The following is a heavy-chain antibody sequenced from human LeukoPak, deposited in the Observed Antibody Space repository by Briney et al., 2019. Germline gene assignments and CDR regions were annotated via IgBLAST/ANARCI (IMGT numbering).Heavy chain of an antibody. J-gene: IGHJ4*02. V-gene: IGHV3-21*01. CDR3: AREGSSWYAFDY. D-gene: IGHD6-13*01. Sequence: GGSLRLSCAASGFTFSSYGMNWVRQAPGKGLEWVSSISSSSSYIYYADPVKGRFTISRDNAKNSLYLQMNSLRAEDTAVYYCAREGSSWYAFDYWGQGTLVTVSS. CDR2: ISSSSSYI. CDR1: GFTFSSYG.